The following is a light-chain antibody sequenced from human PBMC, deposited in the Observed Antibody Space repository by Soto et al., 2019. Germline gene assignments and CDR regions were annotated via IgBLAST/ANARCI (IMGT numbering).Light chain of an antibody. J-gene: IGLJ3*02. V-gene: IGLV1-40*01. CDR1: SSNIGAGYD. CDR2: GNS. CDR3: QSYDSSLSGWV. Sequence: LTQPPSVSGAPGQRVTISCTGSSSNIGAGYDVHWYQQLPGTAPKLLIYGNSNRPSGVPDRFSGPKSGTSASLAITGLQAEDEADYYCQSYDSSLSGWVFGGGTKLTVL.